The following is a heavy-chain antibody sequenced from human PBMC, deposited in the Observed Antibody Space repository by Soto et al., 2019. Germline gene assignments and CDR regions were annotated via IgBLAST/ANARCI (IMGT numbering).Heavy chain of an antibody. CDR2: ISGSGGST. J-gene: IGHJ6*03. D-gene: IGHD3-3*01. Sequence: EVQLLESGGGLVQPGGSPRLSCAASGFTFSSYAMSWVRQAPGKGLEWFSAISGSGGSTYYADSVKGRFTISRDNSKNTLYLQMNSLRAEDTAVYYCARGPRFLEWLLPGDYYYMDVWGKGTTVTVSS. CDR1: GFTFSSYA. V-gene: IGHV3-23*01. CDR3: ARGPRFLEWLLPGDYYYMDV.